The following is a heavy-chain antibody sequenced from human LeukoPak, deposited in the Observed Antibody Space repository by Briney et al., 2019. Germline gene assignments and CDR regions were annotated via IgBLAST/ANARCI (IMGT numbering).Heavy chain of an antibody. Sequence: GGPLTLFCAACGLTYHVYAMHWVRHAPGRGVVWVSLVSGECGSTYYADSVKGRFTISRDNSKNSLYLQMNRLRTEDTALYYCAKDVLAVAVIFDCWGQRTLVSVAS. V-gene: IGHV3-43*02. D-gene: IGHD6-19*01. CDR3: AKDVLAVAVIFDC. CDR2: VSGECGST. CDR1: GLTYHVYA. J-gene: IGHJ4*02.